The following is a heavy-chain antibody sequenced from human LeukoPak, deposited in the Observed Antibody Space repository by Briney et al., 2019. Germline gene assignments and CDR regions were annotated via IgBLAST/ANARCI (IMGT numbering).Heavy chain of an antibody. V-gene: IGHV4-61*05. CDR2: IDYSGST. J-gene: IGHJ4*02. Sequence: SGTLSLTCTVSGGSISSSSYYWGWLRQPPGKGLEWIGYIDYSGSTNYNPSLKSRVTISIDTSKNQFSLRLTSVTAADSAVYYCARGSDSKSTYFDYWGQGTLATVSS. CDR3: ARGSDSKSTYFDY. CDR1: GGSISSSSYY. D-gene: IGHD5-12*01.